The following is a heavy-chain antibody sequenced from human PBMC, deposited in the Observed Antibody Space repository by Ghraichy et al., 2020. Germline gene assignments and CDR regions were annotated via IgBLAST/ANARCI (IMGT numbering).Heavy chain of an antibody. V-gene: IGHV4-34*01. D-gene: IGHD3-10*01. J-gene: IGHJ2*01. CDR3: ARDLTYYYGSGSDTLRLPRYFDL. CDR2: INHSGST. Sequence: IGEINHSGSTNYNPSLKSRVTISVDTSKNQFSLKLSSVTAADTAVYYCARDLTYYYGSGSDTLRLPRYFDLWGRGTLVTVSS.